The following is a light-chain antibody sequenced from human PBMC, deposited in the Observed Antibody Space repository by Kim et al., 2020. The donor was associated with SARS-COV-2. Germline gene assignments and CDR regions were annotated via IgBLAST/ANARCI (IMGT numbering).Light chain of an antibody. Sequence: SASVGDRVTITCRSSQSISNYLNWYQQRPGKAPKLLIYTASSLQSGVPSRFSGIGSGTDFTLTISSLQPEDFASYYCQQSFSTPASFGQGTKLEI. V-gene: IGKV1-39*01. CDR1: QSISNY. CDR3: QQSFSTPAS. CDR2: TAS. J-gene: IGKJ2*03.